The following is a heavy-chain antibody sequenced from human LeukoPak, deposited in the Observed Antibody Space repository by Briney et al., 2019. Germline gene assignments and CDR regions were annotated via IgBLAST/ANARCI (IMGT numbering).Heavy chain of an antibody. CDR3: ARYHYGSGSYPSYYMDV. CDR2: INPSGGST. CDR1: GYTFTSYY. V-gene: IGHV1-46*01. J-gene: IGHJ6*03. D-gene: IGHD3-10*01. Sequence: ASVKVSCKASGYTFTSYYMHWVRQAPGQGLELMGIINPSGGSTSYAKKFQGRVTMPRDTSTSKVYMELSSLRSEDTAVYYCARYHYGSGSYPSYYMDVWGKGTTVTVSS.